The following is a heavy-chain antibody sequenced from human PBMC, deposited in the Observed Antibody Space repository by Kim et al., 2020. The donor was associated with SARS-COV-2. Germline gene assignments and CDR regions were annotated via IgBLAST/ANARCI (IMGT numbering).Heavy chain of an antibody. D-gene: IGHD3-22*01. CDR1: GFTFSRYN. V-gene: IGHV3-48*04. Sequence: GGSLRLSCAASGFTFSRYNMNWVRQAPGKGLEWISYISSGSSTIYYADSVKGRFTISRDNAKNSLYLQMNSLRAEDTAVYYCARDRYDSSGYEHDYWGQGTLVTVSS. CDR3: ARDRYDSSGYEHDY. J-gene: IGHJ4*02. CDR2: ISSGSSTI.